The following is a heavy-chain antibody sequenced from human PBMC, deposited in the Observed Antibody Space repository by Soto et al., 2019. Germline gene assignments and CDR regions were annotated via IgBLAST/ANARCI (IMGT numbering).Heavy chain of an antibody. CDR2: IRSKANSYAT. D-gene: IGHD1-20*01. CDR1: GFTFSGSA. V-gene: IGHV3-73*01. CDR3: TRLMGYNWNPGDAFDI. J-gene: IGHJ3*02. Sequence: EVQLVESGGGLVQPGGSLKLSCAASGFTFSGSAMHWVRQASGKGLEWVGRIRSKANSYATAYAASVKGRFTSSRDDSKNTAYLQMNSLKTEDTAVYYCTRLMGYNWNPGDAFDIWGQGTMVTVSS.